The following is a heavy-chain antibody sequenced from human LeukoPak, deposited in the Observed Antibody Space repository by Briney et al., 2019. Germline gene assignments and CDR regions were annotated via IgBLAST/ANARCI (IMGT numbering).Heavy chain of an antibody. Sequence: GGSLRLSCAASGFTVSSNYMSWVRQAPGKGLEWVSAISGSGGSTYYADSVKGRFTISRDNSKNTLYLQMNSLRAEDTAVYYCAKWGGKMYYDFSPGEFDYWGQGTLVTVSS. V-gene: IGHV3-23*01. CDR1: GFTVSSNY. CDR2: ISGSGGST. D-gene: IGHD3-3*01. CDR3: AKWGGKMYYDFSPGEFDY. J-gene: IGHJ4*02.